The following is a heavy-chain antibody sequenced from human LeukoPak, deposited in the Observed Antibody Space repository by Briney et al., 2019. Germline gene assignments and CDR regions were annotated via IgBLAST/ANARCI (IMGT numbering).Heavy chain of an antibody. D-gene: IGHD2-21*02. J-gene: IGHJ4*02. CDR2: ISYDGSNK. CDR3: AKDLERHIVVVTASAVDY. Sequence: GGSLRLSCVGSGVTFSSYSMNWVRQAPGKGLEWVAVISYDGSNKYYADSVKGRFTISRDNSKSTLYLQMNSLRAEDTAVYYCAKDLERHIVVVTASAVDYWGQGTLVTVSS. V-gene: IGHV3-30*18. CDR1: GVTFSSYS.